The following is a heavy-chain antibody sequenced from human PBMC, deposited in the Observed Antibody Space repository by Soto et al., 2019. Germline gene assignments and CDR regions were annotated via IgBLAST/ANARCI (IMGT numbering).Heavy chain of an antibody. CDR1: GYTFNGYY. V-gene: IGHV1-2*02. J-gene: IGHJ6*02. D-gene: IGHD6-6*01. Sequence: SVKVSCKASGYTFNGYYIHWVRQAPGQGLEWMGWINPKSGGTKYAQNFQDRVTMTRDTSISTAYMELSRLRSDDTAVYYCARGSDSSSSAYYYYNGMDVWGQGTTVTVSS. CDR2: INPKSGGT. CDR3: ARGSDSSSSAYYYYNGMDV.